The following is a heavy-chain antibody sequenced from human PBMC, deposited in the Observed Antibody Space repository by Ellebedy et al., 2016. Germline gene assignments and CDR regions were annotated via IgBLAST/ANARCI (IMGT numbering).Heavy chain of an antibody. CDR3: ARVRIAAAGTSWFDP. CDR1: GGSISSSYY. J-gene: IGHJ5*02. Sequence: GSLRLXXSVSGGSISSSYYWSWIRQPPGKGLEWIGYIYYSGSTNYNPSLKSRVTISVDTSKNQFSLKLSSVTAADTAVYYCARVRIAAAGTSWFDPWGQGTLVTVSS. CDR2: IYYSGST. V-gene: IGHV4-59*01. D-gene: IGHD6-13*01.